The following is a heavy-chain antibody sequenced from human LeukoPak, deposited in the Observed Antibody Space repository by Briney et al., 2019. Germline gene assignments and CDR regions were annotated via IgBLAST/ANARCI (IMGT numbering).Heavy chain of an antibody. CDR1: GGSFSGYY. Sequence: KASETLSLTCAVYGGSFSGYYWSWIRQPPGKGLEWIGEINHSGSTNYNPSLKSRVTISVDTSKNQFSLKLSSVTAADTAVYYCARVSGWYRPAYYFDYWGQGTLVTVFS. V-gene: IGHV4-34*01. J-gene: IGHJ4*02. CDR3: ARVSGWYRPAYYFDY. CDR2: INHSGST. D-gene: IGHD6-19*01.